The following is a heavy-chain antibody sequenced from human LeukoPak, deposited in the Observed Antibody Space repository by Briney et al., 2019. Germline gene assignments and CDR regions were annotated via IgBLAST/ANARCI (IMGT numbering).Heavy chain of an antibody. Sequence: SGGSPRLSCAASGFNFDDYGMSWVRQAPGKGLEWVAGINWNGDGSGYVDAVKGRFTVSRDNAKSSLYLQMNSLRVEDTALYYCARRGYNSFYGMDVWGQGTTVTVS. CDR2: INWNGDGS. V-gene: IGHV3-20*04. CDR3: ARRGYNSFYGMDV. D-gene: IGHD5-12*01. J-gene: IGHJ6*02. CDR1: GFNFDDYG.